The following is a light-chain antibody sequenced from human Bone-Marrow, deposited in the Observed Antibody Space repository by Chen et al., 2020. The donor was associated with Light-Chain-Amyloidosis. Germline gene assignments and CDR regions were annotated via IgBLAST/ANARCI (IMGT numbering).Light chain of an antibody. J-gene: IGKJ5*01. CDR2: GAS. V-gene: IGKV3-15*01. Sequence: EIVMTQSPATLSVSPGESATLSCRASQSVSSNLAWYHHKPGQAPRLLVYGASARGTGIPARFSGRCSVTEFSLTITSLQSADFAVYYCQQYKKWPAITVGQGTRLEIK. CDR1: QSVSSN. CDR3: QQYKKWPAIT.